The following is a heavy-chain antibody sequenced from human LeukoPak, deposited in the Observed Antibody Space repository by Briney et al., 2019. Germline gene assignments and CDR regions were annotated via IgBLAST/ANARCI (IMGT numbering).Heavy chain of an antibody. D-gene: IGHD1-26*01. V-gene: IGHV4-59*12. Sequence: SETLSLTCTVSGGSISSYYWSWIRQPPGKGLEWIGYIYYSGSTNYNPSLKSRVTISVDTSKNQFSLKLSSVTAADTAVYYCARAVGATLHKLDPWGQGTLVTVSS. J-gene: IGHJ5*02. CDR3: ARAVGATLHKLDP. CDR1: GGSISSYY. CDR2: IYYSGST.